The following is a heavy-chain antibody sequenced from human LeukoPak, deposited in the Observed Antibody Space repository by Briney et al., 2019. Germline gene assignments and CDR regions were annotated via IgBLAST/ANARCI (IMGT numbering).Heavy chain of an antibody. V-gene: IGHV4-34*01. D-gene: IGHD2-15*01. CDR1: GGSFSGYY. Sequence: KPSETLSLTCAVYGGSFSGYYWSWIRQPPGKGLEWIGEINHSGSTNYNPSLKSRVTISVDTSKNQFSLKLSSVTAADTAVYYCARDPRGGNSFDYWGQGTLVTVSS. CDR2: INHSGST. J-gene: IGHJ4*02. CDR3: ARDPRGGNSFDY.